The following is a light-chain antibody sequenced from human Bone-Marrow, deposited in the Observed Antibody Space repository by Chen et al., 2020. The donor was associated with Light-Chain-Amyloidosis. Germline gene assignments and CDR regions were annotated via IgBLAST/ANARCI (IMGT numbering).Light chain of an antibody. CDR2: DDS. CDR3: QVWDRSSDRPV. Sequence: YVLTLPPPVSASPGQTATIACGGNNIGSTSVHWYQQTPGQAPLLVVYDDSDRPSGIPERLSGSNSGTTATLTISRVEAGDEADYYCQVWDRSSDRPVFGGGTKLTVL. J-gene: IGLJ3*02. CDR1: NIGSTS. V-gene: IGLV3-21*02.